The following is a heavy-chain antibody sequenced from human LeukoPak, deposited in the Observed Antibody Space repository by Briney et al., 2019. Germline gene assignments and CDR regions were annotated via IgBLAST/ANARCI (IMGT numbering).Heavy chain of an antibody. V-gene: IGHV4-39*01. J-gene: IGHJ6*03. CDR2: IYYSGST. CDR3: ARVFSRMQYYYGSGRYYYYMDV. Sequence: SETLSLTCTVSGGSISSSSYYWGWIRQPPGKGLEWIGSIYYSGSTYYNPSLKSRVTISVDTSKNQFSLNLNSVTAADTAVYYCARVFSRMQYYYGSGRYYYYMDVWGQGTTVTISS. CDR1: GGSISSSSYY. D-gene: IGHD3-10*01.